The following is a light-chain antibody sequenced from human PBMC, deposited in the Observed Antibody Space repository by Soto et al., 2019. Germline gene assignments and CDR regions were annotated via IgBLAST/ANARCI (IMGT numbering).Light chain of an antibody. Sequence: DIQMTQSPSTLSGSVGDRVTITCRASQTISSWLVWYQQKPGKAPKLLIYKASTLTSGVPSRFSGSGSGTDFTLTISSLQPDDFATYYCQHYSSYSEAFGQGTKVELK. J-gene: IGKJ1*01. CDR2: KAS. CDR3: QHYSSYSEA. CDR1: QTISSW. V-gene: IGKV1-5*03.